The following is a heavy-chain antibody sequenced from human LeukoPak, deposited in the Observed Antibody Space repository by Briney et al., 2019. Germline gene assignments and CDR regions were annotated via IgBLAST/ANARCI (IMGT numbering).Heavy chain of an antibody. CDR1: GFTFSSYW. V-gene: IGHV3-7*03. J-gene: IGHJ4*02. CDR3: AREGPVAGNDY. D-gene: IGHD6-19*01. Sequence: GGSLRLSCAASGFTFSSYWMSWVRQAPGKGLEWVASIKQDGSEKYYVDSVKGRFTISRDNAKNSLYLQMNSLRAEDTAVYYCAREGPVAGNDYWGQGTLVTVST. CDR2: IKQDGSEK.